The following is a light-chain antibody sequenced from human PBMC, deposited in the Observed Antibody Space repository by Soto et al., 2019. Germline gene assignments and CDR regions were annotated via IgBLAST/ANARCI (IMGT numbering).Light chain of an antibody. CDR3: QQYNSYSET. Sequence: DIQMTQSPSTLSGSVGDRVTITCRASQSINTWLAWYQQKPGKAPKLLIYKASSLESGVPSRFSGSGSGTEFTLTISSLQPDDFATYYCQQYNSYSETFGHGTKVDIK. CDR1: QSINTW. J-gene: IGKJ1*01. V-gene: IGKV1-5*03. CDR2: KAS.